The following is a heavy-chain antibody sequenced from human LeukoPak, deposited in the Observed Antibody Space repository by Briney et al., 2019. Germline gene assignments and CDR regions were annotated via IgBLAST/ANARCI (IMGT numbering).Heavy chain of an antibody. CDR1: GGSFSGYY. J-gene: IGHJ4*02. CDR3: ARGDPHIYGYGDY. Sequence: SETLSLTCAVYGGSFSGYYWSWIRQPPGKGLEWIGEINHSGSTNYNPSLKSRVTISVDTSKNQFSLKLSSVTAADTAVYYCARGDPHIYGYGDYWGQGTLVTVSS. CDR2: INHSGST. V-gene: IGHV4-34*01. D-gene: IGHD5-18*01.